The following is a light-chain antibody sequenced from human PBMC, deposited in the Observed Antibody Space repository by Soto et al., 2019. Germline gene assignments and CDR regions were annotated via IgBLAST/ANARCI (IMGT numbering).Light chain of an antibody. CDR2: DVT. CDR3: SSYTSSDTYV. CDR1: SSYVGGYNY. V-gene: IGLV2-14*01. Sequence: QSALTQPASVSGSPGQSIAISCTGSSSYVGGYNYVSWYQQYPGKAPKLMIYDVTNRPSGVSNRFSGSKSGNTASLTISGLQAEDEADYYCSSYTSSDTYVFGTGTKVTVL. J-gene: IGLJ1*01.